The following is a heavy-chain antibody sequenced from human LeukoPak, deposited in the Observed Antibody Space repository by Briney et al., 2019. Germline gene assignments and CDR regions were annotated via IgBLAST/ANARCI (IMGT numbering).Heavy chain of an antibody. Sequence: GGSLRLSCAASGFSFSSYGMHWVRQAPGKGLEWVAVIWYDGSKKYYADSVKGRFIISRDNSKNTLYLQMNSLRAEDTAVYYCAKDGEVGAFDIWGQGTMVTVSS. V-gene: IGHV3-33*06. CDR1: GFSFSSYG. D-gene: IGHD4-17*01. CDR3: AKDGEVGAFDI. J-gene: IGHJ3*02. CDR2: IWYDGSKK.